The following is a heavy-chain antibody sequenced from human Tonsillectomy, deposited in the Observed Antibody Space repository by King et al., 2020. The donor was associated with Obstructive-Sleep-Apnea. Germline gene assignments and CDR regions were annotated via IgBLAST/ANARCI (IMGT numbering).Heavy chain of an antibody. CDR1: GFTFSNYA. V-gene: IGHV3-23*04. Sequence: VQLVESGGGLVQPGGSLRLSCGASGFTFSNYAMSWVRQAPGKGLEWLSAISDTGDSTYYADSVKGRFTISRDNSKNTLYLQMNSLGAEDTAVFYCAKLSATYSWGGLAYWGRGTLVTVSS. D-gene: IGHD1-26*01. CDR3: AKLSATYSWGGLAY. CDR2: ISDTGDST. J-gene: IGHJ4*02.